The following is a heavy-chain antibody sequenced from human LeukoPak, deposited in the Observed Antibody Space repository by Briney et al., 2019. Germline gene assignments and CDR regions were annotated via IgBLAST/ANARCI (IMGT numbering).Heavy chain of an antibody. J-gene: IGHJ4*02. CDR1: GGSFSGYY. Sequence: SETLSLTCAVYGGSFSGYYWSWIRQPPGKGLEWIGEINHSGSTNYNPSLKSRVTISVDTSKNQFSLKLSSVTAADTAVYYCARGSQWLGCDFDYWGKGTLVTVSS. CDR3: ARGSQWLGCDFDY. V-gene: IGHV4-34*01. CDR2: INHSGST. D-gene: IGHD6-19*01.